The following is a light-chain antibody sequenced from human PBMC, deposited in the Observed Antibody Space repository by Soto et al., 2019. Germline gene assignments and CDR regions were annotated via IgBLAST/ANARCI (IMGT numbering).Light chain of an antibody. CDR3: QQYNNWPPLT. CDR2: GAS. V-gene: IGKV3-15*01. J-gene: IGKJ4*01. Sequence: IVMTHSPAAVSVSPGERATLSCRASQSVSSNLAWYQQKPGQAPRLLIYGASTRATGIPARFSGSGSGTAFTLTISSLQSEDFAVYYCQQYNNWPPLTFGGGTKVDI. CDR1: QSVSSN.